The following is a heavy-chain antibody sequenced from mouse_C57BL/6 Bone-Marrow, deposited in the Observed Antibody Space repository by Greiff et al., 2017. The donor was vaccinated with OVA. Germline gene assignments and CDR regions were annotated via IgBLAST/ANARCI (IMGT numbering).Heavy chain of an antibody. CDR2: IYPRSGNT. Sequence: VQLQESGAELARPGASVKLSCKASGYTFTSYGISWVKQRTGQGLEWIGEIYPRSGNTYYNEKFKGKATLTADKSSSTAYMELRSLTSEDSAVYYCTTGDYGSSYFDYWGQGTTLTVSS. CDR3: TTGDYGSSYFDY. V-gene: IGHV1-81*01. CDR1: GYTFTSYG. J-gene: IGHJ2*01. D-gene: IGHD1-1*01.